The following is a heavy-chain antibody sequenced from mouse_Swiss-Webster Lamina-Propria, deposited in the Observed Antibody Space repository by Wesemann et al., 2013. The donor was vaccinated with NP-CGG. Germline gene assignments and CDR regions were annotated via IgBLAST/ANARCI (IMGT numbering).Heavy chain of an antibody. D-gene: IGHD2-3*01. V-gene: IGHV1S12*01. CDR1: GYTFTSYY. CDR3: ARSGYYYFDY. J-gene: IGHJ2*01. CDR2: IYPRDGST. Sequence: QVQLQQSGPELVKPGASVKISCKASGYTFTSYYIHWVKQRPGQGLEWIGYIYPRDGSTNYNEKFKGKATLTADTSSSTAYMQLSSLTSEDSAVYFCARSGYYYFDYWGQGTTLTVSS.